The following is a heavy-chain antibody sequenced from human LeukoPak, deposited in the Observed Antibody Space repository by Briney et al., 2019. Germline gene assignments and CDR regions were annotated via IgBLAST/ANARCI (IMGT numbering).Heavy chain of an antibody. V-gene: IGHV4-34*01. J-gene: IGHJ4*02. CDR3: ARTLVGAIHY. D-gene: IGHD1-26*01. Sequence: RTSETLSLTCAFYGGSFSGYYWSWIRQPPGKGLEWIGEINHSGSTNYNPSLKSRVTISVDTSKNQFSLKLSSVTAADTAVYYCARTLVGAIHYWGQGTLVTVSS. CDR1: GGSFSGYY. CDR2: INHSGST.